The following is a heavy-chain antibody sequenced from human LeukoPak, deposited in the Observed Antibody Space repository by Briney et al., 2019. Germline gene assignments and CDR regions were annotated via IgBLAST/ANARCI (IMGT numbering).Heavy chain of an antibody. CDR2: ISGSGGTT. D-gene: IGHD2-2*01. Sequence: GGSLRLSCAASGYTCSSYAMSWVRQAPGKGLEGVSIISGSGGTTYYADSVEGRFTISRDNSKNTLYLQMISLRAEDTAVYYCAKGHRSSTNYNYFDYWGQGTLLTVSS. J-gene: IGHJ4*02. CDR1: GYTCSSYA. V-gene: IGHV3-23*01. CDR3: AKGHRSSTNYNYFDY.